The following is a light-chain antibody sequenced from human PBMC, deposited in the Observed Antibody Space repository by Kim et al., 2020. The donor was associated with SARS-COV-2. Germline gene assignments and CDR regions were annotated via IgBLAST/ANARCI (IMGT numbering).Light chain of an antibody. CDR3: NSRDSSGNHYVV. CDR1: SLRSYY. Sequence: SYELTQDPAVSVALGQTVRITCQGDSLRSYYASWYQQKPGQAPVLVIYGKNNRPSGIPDRFSGSSSGNTASLTITGAQAEDEADYYCNSRDSSGNHYVVFGGGTQLTVL. J-gene: IGLJ2*01. V-gene: IGLV3-19*01. CDR2: GKN.